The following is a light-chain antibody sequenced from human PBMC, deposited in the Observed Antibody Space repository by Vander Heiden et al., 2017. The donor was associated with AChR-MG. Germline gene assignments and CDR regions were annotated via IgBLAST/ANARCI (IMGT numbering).Light chain of an antibody. J-gene: IGKJ4*01. Sequence: DIQMTQSPSTLSASVGDRVTITCRASQSISSWLAWYQQKPGKAPKLLIYDASSLKSGVPSRFSGSGSGTEFTLTINSLQPDDFATYYCQQYNSYSPLTFGGGTKGEIK. CDR2: DAS. CDR1: QSISSW. CDR3: QQYNSYSPLT. V-gene: IGKV1-5*01.